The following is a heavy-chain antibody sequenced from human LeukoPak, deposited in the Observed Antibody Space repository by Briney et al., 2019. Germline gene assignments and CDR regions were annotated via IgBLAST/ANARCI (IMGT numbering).Heavy chain of an antibody. CDR2: IYSGGST. Sequence: GGSLRLSCAASGFTVSSNYMSWVRQAPGKGLEWVSVIYSGGSTYYADSVKGRFTISRDNSKNTLYLQMNSLRAEDTAVYYCARDGFYYDSSGPFDYCGQGTLVTVSS. CDR3: ARDGFYYDSSGPFDY. CDR1: GFTVSSNY. V-gene: IGHV3-53*01. J-gene: IGHJ4*02. D-gene: IGHD3-22*01.